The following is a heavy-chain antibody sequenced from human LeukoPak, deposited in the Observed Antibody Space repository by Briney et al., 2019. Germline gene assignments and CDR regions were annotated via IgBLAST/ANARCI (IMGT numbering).Heavy chain of an antibody. CDR1: GFAVSNDY. V-gene: IGHV3-66*02. CDR2: IYGDGTT. Sequence: GGSLRLSCAASGFAVSNDYMAWVRQAPGRGLEWVSLIYGDGTTFYTDSVKGRFTISRDNFKNTLYLQMSSLRPEDTALYYCARDRAGAQSWVALDPWGQGTLVTVSS. CDR3: ARDRAGAQSWVALDP. D-gene: IGHD3-10*01. J-gene: IGHJ5*02.